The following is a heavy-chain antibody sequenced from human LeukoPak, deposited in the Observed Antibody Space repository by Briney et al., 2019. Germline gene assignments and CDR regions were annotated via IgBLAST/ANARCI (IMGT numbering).Heavy chain of an antibody. D-gene: IGHD3-10*01. CDR1: GYTFTSYG. Sequence: GASVKVSCKASGYTFTSYGISWVRQAPGQGLEWMGWINPNSGGTNYAQKFQGRVTMTRDTSISTVYMELSRLRSDDTAVYYCAREAPSDYYGSGRSYSSFDYWGQGTLVTVSS. CDR3: AREAPSDYYGSGRSYSSFDY. V-gene: IGHV1-2*02. J-gene: IGHJ4*02. CDR2: INPNSGGT.